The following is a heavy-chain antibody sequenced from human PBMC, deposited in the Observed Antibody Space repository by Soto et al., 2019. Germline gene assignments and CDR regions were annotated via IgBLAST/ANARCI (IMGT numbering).Heavy chain of an antibody. D-gene: IGHD4-17*01. Sequence: QVQLQESGPGLVKPSQTLSLTCTVSGGSISSGGYYWSWIRQHPGKGLEWIGYIYYSGSTYYNPSLKSRVTISVDTSKNQFSLKLSSVTAADTAVYYCARGGDYGDYLNWYFDLWGRGTLVTVSS. CDR1: GGSISSGGYY. J-gene: IGHJ2*01. CDR2: IYYSGST. V-gene: IGHV4-31*03. CDR3: ARGGDYGDYLNWYFDL.